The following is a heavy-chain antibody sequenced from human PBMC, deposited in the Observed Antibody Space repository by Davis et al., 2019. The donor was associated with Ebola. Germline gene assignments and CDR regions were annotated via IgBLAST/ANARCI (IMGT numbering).Heavy chain of an antibody. J-gene: IGHJ6*03. CDR1: GFTFSSYE. Sequence: GESLKISCAASGFTFSSYEMNWVRQAPGKGLEWVSYISSSGSTIYYADSVKGRFTISRDNAKNSLYLQMNSLRAEDTAVYYCARDQGSSSYYYMDVWGKGTTVTVSS. CDR2: ISSSGSTI. V-gene: IGHV3-48*03. D-gene: IGHD6-13*01. CDR3: ARDQGSSSYYYMDV.